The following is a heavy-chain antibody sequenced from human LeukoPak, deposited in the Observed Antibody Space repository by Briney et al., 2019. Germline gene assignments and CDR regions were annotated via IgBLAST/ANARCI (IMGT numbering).Heavy chain of an antibody. D-gene: IGHD3-22*01. CDR2: INAGNGNT. CDR1: GYTFTSYA. J-gene: IGHJ4*02. V-gene: IGHV1-3*01. CDR3: ATHEGMYYYDSSGLDY. Sequence: ASVTVSCTASGYTFTSYAMHWVRQAPGQRLEWMGWINAGNGNTKYSQKFQGRVTITRDTSASTAYMELSSLRSEDTAVYYCATHEGMYYYDSSGLDYWGQGTLVTVSS.